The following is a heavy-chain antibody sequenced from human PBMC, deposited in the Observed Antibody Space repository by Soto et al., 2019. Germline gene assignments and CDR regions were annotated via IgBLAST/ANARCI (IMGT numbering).Heavy chain of an antibody. CDR3: ARDRLRLMKLSLLGSLDY. Sequence: PGGSLRLSCAASGFTFSTYGMHWVRQAPGKGLEWVAVMWFDGKHQYYADSVKGRFTISRDNSKNTLSVQMSNLKSEDTAVYYCARDRLRLMKLSLLGSLDYWGQGTLVSVS. V-gene: IGHV3-33*01. CDR1: GFTFSTYG. J-gene: IGHJ4*02. CDR2: MWFDGKHQ. D-gene: IGHD3-16*02.